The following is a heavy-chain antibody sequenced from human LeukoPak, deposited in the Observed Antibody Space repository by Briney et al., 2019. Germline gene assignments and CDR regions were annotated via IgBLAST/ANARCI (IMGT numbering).Heavy chain of an antibody. D-gene: IGHD3-22*01. CDR1: GGSFSGYY. CDR3: ARVPNYYDSSGYPRYAFDI. Sequence: SETLSLTCAVYGGSFSGYYWSWIRQRPGKGLEWIGEINHSGSTNYNPSLKSRVTISVDTSKNQFSLKLSSVTAADTAVYYCARVPNYYDSSGYPRYAFDIWGQGTMVTVSS. CDR2: INHSGST. V-gene: IGHV4-34*01. J-gene: IGHJ3*02.